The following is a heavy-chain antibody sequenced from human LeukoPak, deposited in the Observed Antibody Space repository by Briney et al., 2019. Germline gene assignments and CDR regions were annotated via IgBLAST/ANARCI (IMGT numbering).Heavy chain of an antibody. CDR3: ARNPLSLYDSSGYYYPIDY. V-gene: IGHV1-69*13. D-gene: IGHD3-22*01. Sequence: SVKVSCKASGGTFSSYAISWVRQAPGQGLEWMGGIIPIFGTANYAQKFQGRVTITADESTSTAYMELSSLRSEDTAVCYCARNPLSLYDSSGYYYPIDYWGQGTLSPSPQ. CDR1: GGTFSSYA. J-gene: IGHJ4*02. CDR2: IIPIFGTA.